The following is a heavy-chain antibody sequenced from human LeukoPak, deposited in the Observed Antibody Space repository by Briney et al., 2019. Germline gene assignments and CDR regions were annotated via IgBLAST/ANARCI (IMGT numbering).Heavy chain of an antibody. V-gene: IGHV3-23*01. CDR3: AKDSRVERILRYFDWLIRGMDV. CDR1: GFTFRSYA. Sequence: GGPLGFSVEAPGFTFRSYARSWVGQVPGKGLNWASAISGSGGGTYYADSVKGRFTISRDNSKNTLYLQMNSLRAEDTAVYYCAKDSRVERILRYFDWLIRGMDVWGQGTTVTVSS. D-gene: IGHD3-9*01. CDR2: ISGSGGGT. J-gene: IGHJ6*02.